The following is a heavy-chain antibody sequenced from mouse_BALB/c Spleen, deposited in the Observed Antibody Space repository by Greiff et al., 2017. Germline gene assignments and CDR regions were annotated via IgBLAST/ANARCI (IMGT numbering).Heavy chain of an antibody. CDR1: GFTFSSFG. CDR3: ARCYRYLYFDY. V-gene: IGHV5-17*02. CDR2: ISSGSSTI. Sequence: EVKVVESGGGLVQPGGSRKLSCAASGFTFSSFGMHWVRQAPEKGLEWVAYISSGSSTIYYADTVKGRFTISRDNPKNTLFLQMTSLRSEDTAMYYCARCYRYLYFDYWGQGTTLTVSS. D-gene: IGHD2-14*01. J-gene: IGHJ2*01.